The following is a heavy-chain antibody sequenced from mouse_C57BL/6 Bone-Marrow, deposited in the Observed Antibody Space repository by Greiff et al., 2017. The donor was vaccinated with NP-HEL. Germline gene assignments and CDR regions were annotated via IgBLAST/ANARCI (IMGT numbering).Heavy chain of an antibody. D-gene: IGHD1-1*01. CDR1: GFSLTSYA. V-gene: IGHV2-9-1*01. Sequence: LVAPSQSLSITCTVSGFSLTSYAISWVRQPPGKGLEWLGVIWTGGGTNYNSALKSRLSISKDNSKSQVFLKMNSLQTDDTARYYCASSHYYGSRGFAYWGQGTLVTVSA. CDR2: IWTGGGT. CDR3: ASSHYYGSRGFAY. J-gene: IGHJ3*01.